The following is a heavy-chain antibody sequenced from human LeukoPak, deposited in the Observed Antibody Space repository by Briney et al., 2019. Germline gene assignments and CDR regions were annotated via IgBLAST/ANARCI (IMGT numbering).Heavy chain of an antibody. J-gene: IGHJ4*02. V-gene: IGHV1-18*04. CDR1: AYTFSNYG. D-gene: IGHD6-19*01. Sequence: ASVKVSCKASAYTFSNYGISWVRQAPGLGLEWMGWTSYNGDTTYAQKFQDRVTMTTDTSTTTAYMELRSLESDDTAVYYCARHSGSGWQALGYWGQGTLVTVSS. CDR2: TSYNGDT. CDR3: ARHSGSGWQALGY.